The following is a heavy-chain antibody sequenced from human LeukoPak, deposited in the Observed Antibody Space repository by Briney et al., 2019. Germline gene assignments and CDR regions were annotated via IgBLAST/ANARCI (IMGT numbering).Heavy chain of an antibody. CDR1: GYTFTSYY. J-gene: IGHJ5*02. CDR2: INPNSGGT. D-gene: IGHD3-3*01. V-gene: IGHV1-2*02. CDR3: ARDAYDFWSGYQAPHNWFDP. Sequence: GASVKVSCKASGYTFTSYYIHWVRQAPGQGLEWMGWINPNSGGTNYAQKFQGRVTMTRDTSISTAYMELSRLRSDDTAVYYCARDAYDFWSGYQAPHNWFDPWGQGTLVTVSS.